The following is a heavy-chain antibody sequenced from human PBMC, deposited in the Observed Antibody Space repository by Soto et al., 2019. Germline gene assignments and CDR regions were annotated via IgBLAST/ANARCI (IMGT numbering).Heavy chain of an antibody. D-gene: IGHD3-9*01. CDR1: GFTFSSYA. Sequence: VQLVESGGGVVQPGRSLRLSCAASGFTFSSYAMHWVRQAPGKGLEWVAVISYDGSNKYYADSVKGRFTISRDNSKNTLYLQMNSLRAEDTAVYYCARDNDILTLDAFDIWGQGTMVTVSS. CDR3: ARDNDILTLDAFDI. CDR2: ISYDGSNK. V-gene: IGHV3-30-3*01. J-gene: IGHJ3*02.